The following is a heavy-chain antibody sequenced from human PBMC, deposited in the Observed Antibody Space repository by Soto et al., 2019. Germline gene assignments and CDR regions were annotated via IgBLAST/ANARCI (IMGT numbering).Heavy chain of an antibody. CDR2: IHHSGSI. CDR1: GDSISSDYYH. J-gene: IGHJ6*02. D-gene: IGHD2-21*02. V-gene: IGHV4-30-4*08. Sequence: QVQLQQSGPGLVKPSQTLSLTCTVSGDSISSDYYHWTWIRQSPGKGLEWIGYIHHSGSILYNPSLKSQVTISVDTSKNKFSLHLTSVTAADTAVYFCAREDDGGDSLDVWGQGTTVTVSS. CDR3: AREDDGGDSLDV.